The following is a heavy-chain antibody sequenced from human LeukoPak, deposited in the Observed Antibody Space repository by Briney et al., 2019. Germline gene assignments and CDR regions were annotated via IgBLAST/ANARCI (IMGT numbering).Heavy chain of an antibody. CDR2: IYYSGST. D-gene: IGHD3-22*01. J-gene: IGHJ3*02. Sequence: PSETLSLTXTVSGGSIRSSSYYWGWIRQPPGKGLEWIGSIYYSGSTYYNPSLKSRVTISVDTSKNQFSLKLSSVTAADTAVYYCARQTDYYDSSGYYIDAFDIWGQGTMVTVSS. V-gene: IGHV4-39*01. CDR3: ARQTDYYDSSGYYIDAFDI. CDR1: GGSIRSSSYY.